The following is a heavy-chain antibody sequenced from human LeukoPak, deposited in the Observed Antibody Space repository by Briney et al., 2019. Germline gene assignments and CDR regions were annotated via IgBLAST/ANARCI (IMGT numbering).Heavy chain of an antibody. V-gene: IGHV3-66*04. Sequence: PGGSLRLSCAASGFTVSSNYMSWVRQAPGKGLEWVSIIYSGGSTNYADSVKGRFTISRDNSKSTLYLQMNSLRAEDTAVYYCARRGYGDYAPFDYWGQGALVTVSS. CDR3: ARRGYGDYAPFDY. CDR2: IYSGGST. CDR1: GFTVSSNY. D-gene: IGHD4-17*01. J-gene: IGHJ4*02.